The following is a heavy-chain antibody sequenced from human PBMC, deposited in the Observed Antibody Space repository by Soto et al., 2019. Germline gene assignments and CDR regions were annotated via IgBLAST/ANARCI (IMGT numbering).Heavy chain of an antibody. CDR3: AMVDVYVTPSPQDV. J-gene: IGHJ6*02. V-gene: IGHV1-18*01. D-gene: IGHD3-16*01. Sequence: QVQLVQSGAEVKNPGASVKVSCKASGYSFTRYGIGWARQAPGQGLEWMGWINAYNGNTNYAQNLQGRLTLTTDTSTTTAYTELRSLRSNDTAIYYCAMVDVYVTPSPQDVWGQGTKVTVSS. CDR2: INAYNGNT. CDR1: GYSFTRYG.